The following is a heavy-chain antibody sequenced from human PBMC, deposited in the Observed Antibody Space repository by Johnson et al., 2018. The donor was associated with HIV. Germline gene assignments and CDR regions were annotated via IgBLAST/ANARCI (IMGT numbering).Heavy chain of an antibody. J-gene: IGHJ3*02. Sequence: VQLVESGGGLVQPGGSLRLSCAASGFTVSSNYMSWVRQAPGKGLEWVSVIYSGGSTYYADSVKGRFTIFRDNAKNSLYLQMNSLRAEDTALYYCARARYGDLLNLDAFDIWGQGTMVTVSS. CDR1: GFTVSSNY. CDR2: IYSGGST. D-gene: IGHD4-17*01. CDR3: ARARYGDLLNLDAFDI. V-gene: IGHV3-66*01.